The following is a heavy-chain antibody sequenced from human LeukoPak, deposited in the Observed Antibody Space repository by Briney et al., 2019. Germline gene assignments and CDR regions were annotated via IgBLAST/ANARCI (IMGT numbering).Heavy chain of an antibody. CDR2: ISDTSAM. D-gene: IGHD5-12*01. Sequence: GGSLRLSCVASGFSFSLYSMKWVRQAPGKGLEWVSYISDTSAMYYADSVRGRFTISRDNAKNSLFLQMNSLRVEDTGVYYCARDGGYSGYDADCWGQGTLVTVSS. CDR3: ARDGGYSGYDADC. CDR1: GFSFSLYS. J-gene: IGHJ4*02. V-gene: IGHV3-48*01.